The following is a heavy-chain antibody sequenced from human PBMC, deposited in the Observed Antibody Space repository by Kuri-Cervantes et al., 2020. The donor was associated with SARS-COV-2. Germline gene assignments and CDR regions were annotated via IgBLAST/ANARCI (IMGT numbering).Heavy chain of an antibody. V-gene: IGHV1-8*02. CDR3: ARGRGYWLRAEPIDY. CDR1: GYTFTSYG. D-gene: IGHD3-9*01. Sequence: GESLTLSCNASGYTFTSYGISWVRQATGQGLEWMGWMNPNSGNTGYAQKFQGRVTMTRNTSISTAYMELSSLRAEDTAVYYCARGRGYWLRAEPIDYWGQGTLVTVSS. J-gene: IGHJ4*02. CDR2: MNPNSGNT.